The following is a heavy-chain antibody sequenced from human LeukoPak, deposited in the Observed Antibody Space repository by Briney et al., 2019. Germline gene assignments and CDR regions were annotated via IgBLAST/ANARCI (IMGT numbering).Heavy chain of an antibody. CDR1: GYTFTSYY. Sequence: ASVKVSCKASGYTFTSYYMHWVRQAPGQGLEWMGWINPNSGGTNYAQKFQGRVTMTRDTSISTAYMELSSLRSDDTAVYYCARGGETTVVTPWGGYWGQGTLVTVSS. CDR3: ARGGETTVVTPWGGY. V-gene: IGHV1-2*02. CDR2: INPNSGGT. D-gene: IGHD4-23*01. J-gene: IGHJ4*02.